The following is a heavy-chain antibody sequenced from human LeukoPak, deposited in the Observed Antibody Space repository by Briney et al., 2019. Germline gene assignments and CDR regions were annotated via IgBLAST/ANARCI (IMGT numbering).Heavy chain of an antibody. CDR2: IRYDGSNK. CDR1: GFTFSNFG. J-gene: IGHJ4*02. Sequence: PGGSLRLSCAGSGFTFSNFGMHWVRQAPGKGLEWVAFIRYDGSNKYYADSVKGRFTISRDNSKNTLYLQMNSLRVEDTAVYYCAKYAPVTMIVSFGWGQGTLVTVSS. D-gene: IGHD3-22*01. CDR3: AKYAPVTMIVSFG. V-gene: IGHV3-30*02.